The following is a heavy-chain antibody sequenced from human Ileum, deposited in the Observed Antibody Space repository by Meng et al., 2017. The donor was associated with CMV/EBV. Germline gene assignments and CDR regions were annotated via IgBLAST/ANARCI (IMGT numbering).Heavy chain of an antibody. CDR3: VGHQGGPREGVRLV. V-gene: IGHV3-30*02. D-gene: IGHD3-10*01. CDR2: MGSDGGEK. CDR1: GFSLSDHY. J-gene: IGHJ4*02. Sequence: GESLKISCAASGFSLSDHYMDWFPQAPGKGLEWVAFMGSDGGEKYNEKIMKGRFIVSRDTFKSTVFLQVNSLRLDDTAVYYCVGHQGGPREGVRLVWGQGTLVTVSS.